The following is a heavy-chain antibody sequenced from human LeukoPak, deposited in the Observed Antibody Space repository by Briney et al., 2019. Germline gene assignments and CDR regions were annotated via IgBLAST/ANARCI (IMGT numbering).Heavy chain of an antibody. CDR1: GYTLTELS. CDR3: ATALASIVGATPLYY. V-gene: IGHV1-24*01. J-gene: IGHJ4*02. D-gene: IGHD1-26*01. Sequence: ASVKVSCKVSGYTLTELSMHWVRQAPGKGLEWMGGFDPEDGGTIYAQKFQGRVTMTEDTSTDTAYMELSSLRSEDTAVYYCATALASIVGATPLYYWGQGTLVTVSS. CDR2: FDPEDGGT.